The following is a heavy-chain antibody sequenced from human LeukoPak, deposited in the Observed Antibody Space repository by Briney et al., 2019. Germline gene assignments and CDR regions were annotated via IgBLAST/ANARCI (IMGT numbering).Heavy chain of an antibody. CDR3: ARYYGDSPFDY. CDR1: GYTFTNYG. Sequence: ASVTVSFTGSGYTFTNYGISWVRQAPGQGIEWMGWISGYYGNTNYAQKLQGRVTMTTDTSTSTAYMELRSLRSDDTAVYYCARYYGDSPFDYWGQGILVTVSS. D-gene: IGHD4-17*01. J-gene: IGHJ4*02. CDR2: ISGYYGNT. V-gene: IGHV1-18*01.